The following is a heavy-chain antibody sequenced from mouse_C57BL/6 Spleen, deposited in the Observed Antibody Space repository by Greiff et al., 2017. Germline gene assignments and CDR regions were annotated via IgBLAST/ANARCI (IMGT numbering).Heavy chain of an antibody. Sequence: VQLQQPGAELVKPGASVKMSCKASGYTFTDYWINWVKQSTGQSLEWIGVINPSYGTTNYNQKFKSKATLTVDTSSSTAYMQLNSLTSEDSAVYYCARGLYEGNFYFDYWGQGATLTVSS. V-gene: IGHV1-55*01. CDR2: INPSYGTT. CDR3: ARGLYEGNFYFDY. D-gene: IGHD2-12*01. J-gene: IGHJ2*01. CDR1: GYTFTDYW.